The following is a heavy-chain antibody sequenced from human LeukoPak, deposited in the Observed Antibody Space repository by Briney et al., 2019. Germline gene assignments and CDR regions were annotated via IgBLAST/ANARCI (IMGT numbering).Heavy chain of an antibody. V-gene: IGHV3-23*01. CDR1: GFTFSSYA. CDR2: ISGSGGRT. Sequence: QSGGSLRLSCAASGFTFSSYAMSWVRQAPGKGLEWVSAISGSGGRTYHADSVKGRFTISRDNSKNTLYLQMNSLRAEDTAVYYCAKDRFWSGYQFDYWGQGTLVTVSS. CDR3: AKDRFWSGYQFDY. J-gene: IGHJ4*02. D-gene: IGHD3-3*01.